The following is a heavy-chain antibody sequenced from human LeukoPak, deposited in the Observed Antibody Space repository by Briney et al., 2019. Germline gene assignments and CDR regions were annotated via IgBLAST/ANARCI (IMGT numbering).Heavy chain of an antibody. Sequence: GGSLRLSCVASGFTFSTYSMNWVRQAPGKGPEWVSYISGTSNTIYYADSVKGRITISRDNGKKSLYLQINSLRVEDTAVYYCARDSFYCRGGSCYSSKGIFEYWGQGTLVTVSS. CDR1: GFTFSTYS. CDR3: ARDSFYCRGGSCYSSKGIFEY. D-gene: IGHD2-15*01. CDR2: ISGTSNTI. J-gene: IGHJ4*02. V-gene: IGHV3-48*04.